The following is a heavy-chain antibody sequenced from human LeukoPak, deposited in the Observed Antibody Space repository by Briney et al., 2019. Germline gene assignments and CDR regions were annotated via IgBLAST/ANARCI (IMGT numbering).Heavy chain of an antibody. V-gene: IGHV1-2*02. CDR3: ARDAQYFDYLFPFDY. CDR2: INPNTGGT. J-gene: IGHJ4*02. D-gene: IGHD3-9*01. CDR1: GYTFTGYF. Sequence: ASVKVPCKASGYTFTGYFVHWVRQAPGQGLEWMGWINPNTGGTDYAQKFQGRVTMSRDTSISTAYMEMTRLTSDDTAVYYCARDAQYFDYLFPFDYWGQGTLITVSS.